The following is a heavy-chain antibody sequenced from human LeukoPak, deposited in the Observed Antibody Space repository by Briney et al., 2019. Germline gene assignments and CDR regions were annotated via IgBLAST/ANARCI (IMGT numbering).Heavy chain of an antibody. Sequence: SENLSLNCTVSGVSISSSSYYWRWIRQPPGRGLEWIGSIYYSGSTYYNQSLKSRVTISVDTSEYLFPLKLSSVTAADTAVYYCARHAVTSNYDFWSGYGWFDPWGQGTLVTVSS. D-gene: IGHD3-3*01. CDR3: ARHAVTSNYDFWSGYGWFDP. CDR2: IYYSGST. CDR1: GVSISSSSYY. V-gene: IGHV4-39*01. J-gene: IGHJ5*02.